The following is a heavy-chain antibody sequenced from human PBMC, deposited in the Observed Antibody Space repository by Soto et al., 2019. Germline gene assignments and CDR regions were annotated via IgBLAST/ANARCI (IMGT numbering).Heavy chain of an antibody. J-gene: IGHJ4*02. D-gene: IGHD1-1*01. V-gene: IGHV1-8*01. Sequence: ASVKVSCKASGYTFTSYDIYWVRQATGQGLEWMGWMNPNTGNSGYAQKFQGRVTMTSDTSITTAHMELSSLRSDDTAVYYCARRAETNGWNGFGADKYYFDFWGQGTLVTVSS. CDR2: MNPNTGNS. CDR1: GYTFTSYD. CDR3: ARRAETNGWNGFGADKYYFDF.